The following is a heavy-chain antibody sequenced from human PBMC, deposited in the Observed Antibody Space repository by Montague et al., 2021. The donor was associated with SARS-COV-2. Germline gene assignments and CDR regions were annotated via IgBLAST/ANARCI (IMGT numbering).Heavy chain of an antibody. D-gene: IGHD3-9*01. CDR1: GFSLSTPNAG. Sequence: PTLVKPTQTLTLTCTFSGFSLSTPNAGVGWIRQPPGKALEWVAVIYSNDEKRYSPSLRNRLTITKDTAKNQVVLSLTYVDPVDTATYYCAHLIRYYDIFTGIPFDYWGQGSQVTVSS. CDR3: AHLIRYYDIFTGIPFDY. J-gene: IGHJ4*02. V-gene: IGHV2-5*01. CDR2: IYSNDEK.